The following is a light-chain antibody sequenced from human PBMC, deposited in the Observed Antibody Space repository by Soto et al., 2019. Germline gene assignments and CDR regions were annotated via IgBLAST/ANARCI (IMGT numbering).Light chain of an antibody. Sequence: DIQMTQSPSTLSASVGDRVTITCRASQRISSWLAWYQQKPGKAPKLLIYEASILQSGVPSRFSGGGSGTEFPLTISSLQPDDFATYYCQHFLSYPPPFGGGTKGDI. J-gene: IGKJ4*01. CDR2: EAS. V-gene: IGKV1-5*03. CDR1: QRISSW. CDR3: QHFLSYPPP.